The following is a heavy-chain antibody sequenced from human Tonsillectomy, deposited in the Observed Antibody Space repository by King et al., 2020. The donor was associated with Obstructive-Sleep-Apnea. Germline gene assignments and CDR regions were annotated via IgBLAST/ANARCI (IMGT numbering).Heavy chain of an antibody. Sequence: VQLVESGGGLVQPGGSLRLSCAASGFTFRSYAMTWVRQAPGKGLEWGSTISGGGSSTHYADSVKGRFSISTDNSRNTLYLQMNSLRAEDTAVYFCARAMGVVVITYYFEYWGQGTLVTVSS. CDR1: GFTFRSYA. CDR2: ISGGGSST. J-gene: IGHJ4*02. D-gene: IGHD3-22*01. V-gene: IGHV3-23*04. CDR3: ARAMGVVVITYYFEY.